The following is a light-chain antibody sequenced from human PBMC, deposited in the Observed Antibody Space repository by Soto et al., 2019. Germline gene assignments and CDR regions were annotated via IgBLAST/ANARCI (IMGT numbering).Light chain of an antibody. V-gene: IGLV1-47*01. Sequence: QAVVTQPPSASATPGQRVNISCSGSSSNIGSNYVYWYQPLPGTAPKLLMSRDNRRPSGVPDRFSGSKSGTSASLAISGLRPDDEADYYSATSDDSLSGYVNFGGCTKLTIL. J-gene: IGLJ2*01. CDR2: RDN. CDR1: SSNIGSNY. CDR3: ATSDDSLSGYVN.